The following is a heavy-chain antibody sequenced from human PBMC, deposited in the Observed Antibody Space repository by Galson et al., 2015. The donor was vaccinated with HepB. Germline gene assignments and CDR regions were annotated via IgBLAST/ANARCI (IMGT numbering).Heavy chain of an antibody. D-gene: IGHD1-1*01. J-gene: IGHJ3*02. Sequence: SLRLSCAASGFTLSTYNMNWVRQAPGKGLEWVSFIDIGNTFIKYTESVKGQFTISRDDAKNSLYLQMSSLRAEDTALYYCARDLGTSRRAYDIWGQGTLVTVSS. CDR1: GFTLSTYN. CDR3: ARDLGTSRRAYDI. CDR2: IDIGNTFI. V-gene: IGHV3-21*01.